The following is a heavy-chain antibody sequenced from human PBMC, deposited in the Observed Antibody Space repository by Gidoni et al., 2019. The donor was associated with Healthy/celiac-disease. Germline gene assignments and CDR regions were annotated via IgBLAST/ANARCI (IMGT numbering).Heavy chain of an antibody. J-gene: IGHJ4*02. CDR1: GYSFTSDW. V-gene: IGHV5-10-1*03. D-gene: IGHD1-26*01. Sequence: EVQLVQSGAEVKKAGEALRISCKGSGYSFTSDWNSWVRQMPGKGLEWMGRIDPRVSYTNYSPSFQGHVTISADKSISTAYLQWSSLKASDTAMYYCARHYQHGSYYLQPYYFDYWGQGTLVTVSS. CDR3: ARHYQHGSYYLQPYYFDY. CDR2: IDPRVSYT.